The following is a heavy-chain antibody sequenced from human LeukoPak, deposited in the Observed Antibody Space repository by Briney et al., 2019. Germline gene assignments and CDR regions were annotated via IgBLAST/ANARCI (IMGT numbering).Heavy chain of an antibody. CDR2: ISSGGSA. Sequence: PGGSLRLSCAASGFSFSSYALSWVRQAPGKGLEWVSAISSGGSAKYADPVKARFTISRDNSKNTLYLQMNSLRAEDTAVYYCAKGSCSGSYCAFDYWGQGTLVTVSS. J-gene: IGHJ4*02. CDR3: AKGSCSGSYCAFDY. V-gene: IGHV3-23*01. D-gene: IGHD3-10*02. CDR1: GFSFSSYA.